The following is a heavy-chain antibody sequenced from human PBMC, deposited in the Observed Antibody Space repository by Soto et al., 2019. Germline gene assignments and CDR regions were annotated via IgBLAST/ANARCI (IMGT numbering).Heavy chain of an antibody. V-gene: IGHV3-30-3*01. J-gene: IGHJ4*02. CDR1: GFTFSSYA. Sequence: GGSLRLSCAASGFTFSSYAMHWVRQAPGKGLEWVALISYDGSNKYYPDSVKGRFTISSDNSNNTLYLQMNSLRTEETAVYNCARDTSWTVAAYRDLDYWGQGTLVTVSS. CDR2: ISYDGSNK. CDR3: ARDTSWTVAAYRDLDY. D-gene: IGHD6-19*01.